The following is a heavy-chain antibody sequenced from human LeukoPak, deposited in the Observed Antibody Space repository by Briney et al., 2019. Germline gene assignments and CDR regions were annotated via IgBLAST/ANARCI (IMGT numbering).Heavy chain of an antibody. Sequence: GASVNVPCQASGYTFTSYGISWVRQAPGQALEWMGWISAYNGNTNYPQKLQGRVTMTTDTSTSTAYMELRSLRSDDTAVYYCARAEYGSGWYRAPPQLLEYWGQGTLVTVSS. CDR3: ARAEYGSGWYRAPPQLLEY. CDR1: GYTFTSYG. V-gene: IGHV1-18*01. D-gene: IGHD6-19*01. CDR2: ISAYNGNT. J-gene: IGHJ4*02.